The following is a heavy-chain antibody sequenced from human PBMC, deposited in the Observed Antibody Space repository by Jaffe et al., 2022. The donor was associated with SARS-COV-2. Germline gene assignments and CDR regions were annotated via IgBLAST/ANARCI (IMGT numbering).Heavy chain of an antibody. Sequence: QVQLQESGPGLVKPSETLSLTCTVSGGSISSYYWSWIRQPPGKGLEWIGYIYYSGSTNYNPSLKSRVTISVDTSKNQFSLKLSSVTAADTAVYYCARDMSIAARPSKGWFDPWGQGTLVTVSS. V-gene: IGHV4-59*01. CDR1: GGSISSYY. CDR3: ARDMSIAARPSKGWFDP. CDR2: IYYSGST. J-gene: IGHJ5*02. D-gene: IGHD6-6*01.